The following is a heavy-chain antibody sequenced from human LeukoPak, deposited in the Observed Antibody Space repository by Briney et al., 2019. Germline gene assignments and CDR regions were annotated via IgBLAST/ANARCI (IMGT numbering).Heavy chain of an antibody. V-gene: IGHV1-69*05. CDR3: AYCGGGCYPDAFDT. Sequence: GASVKVSCKASGGTFSSYAISWGRQAPGQGLEWMGGIIPIFGTANYAKKFPGRVTITTDESTRTAYMQLSSLRSEDTAVYSSAYCGGGCYPDAFDTWGQETMVTVSS. J-gene: IGHJ3*02. CDR1: GGTFSSYA. CDR2: IIPIFGTA. D-gene: IGHD2-21*02.